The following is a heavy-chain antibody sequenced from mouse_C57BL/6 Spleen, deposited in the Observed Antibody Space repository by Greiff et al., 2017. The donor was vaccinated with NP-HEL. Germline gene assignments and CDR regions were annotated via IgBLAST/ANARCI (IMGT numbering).Heavy chain of an antibody. J-gene: IGHJ2*01. D-gene: IGHD4-1*01. V-gene: IGHV6-6*01. CDR3: TRQGLLTGTDY. CDR1: GFTFSDAW. CDR2: IRNKANNHAT. Sequence: DVQLQESGGGLVQPGGSMKLSCAASGFTFSDAWMDWVRQSPEKGLEWVAEIRNKANNHATYYAESVKGRFTISRDDSKSSVYLQMNSLRAEDTGIYYCTRQGLLTGTDYWGQGTTLTVSS.